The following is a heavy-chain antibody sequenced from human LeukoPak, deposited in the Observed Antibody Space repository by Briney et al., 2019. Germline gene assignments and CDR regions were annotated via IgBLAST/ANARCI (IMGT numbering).Heavy chain of an antibody. CDR2: MNRDGSQR. Sequence: PGGSLGLSCAASGFPVSSSYMSWVRQAPGKGLEGVAKMNRDGSQRDYVDSVKGRFTISRDNAVNSLFLQMNSVRVEDTAVYYCASADSGRNSFGPWGQGTLVTVSS. V-gene: IGHV3-7*01. CDR3: ASADSGRNSFGP. J-gene: IGHJ5*02. CDR1: GFPVSSSY. D-gene: IGHD6-19*01.